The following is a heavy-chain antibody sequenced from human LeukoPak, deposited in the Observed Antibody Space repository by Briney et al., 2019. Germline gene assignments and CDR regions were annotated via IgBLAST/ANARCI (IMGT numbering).Heavy chain of an antibody. Sequence: PSETLSLTCTVSGGSIRGRSYYWGWLRQPPGKGLEWIGSIYYSGKTYYNPSLKSRFNISVDTSKNQFSLKLSSVTAADTAVYYSARHAYSGSYYFDYWGQGTLVTVSS. D-gene: IGHD1-26*01. CDR3: ARHAYSGSYYFDY. CDR2: IYYSGKT. CDR1: GGSIRGRSYY. V-gene: IGHV4-39*01. J-gene: IGHJ4*02.